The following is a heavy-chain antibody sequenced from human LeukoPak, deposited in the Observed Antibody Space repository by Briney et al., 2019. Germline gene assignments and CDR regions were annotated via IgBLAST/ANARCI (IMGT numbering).Heavy chain of an antibody. D-gene: IGHD6-19*01. CDR3: AKDREWLDEVDY. Sequence: GGSLRLSCAASGLTFSSYGMHWVRQAPGKGLECVAFIRYDGSNKYYADSVKGRFTISRDNSKNTLYLQMNSLRAEDTAVYYCAKDREWLDEVDYWGQGTLVTVSS. J-gene: IGHJ4*02. CDR2: IRYDGSNK. V-gene: IGHV3-30*02. CDR1: GLTFSSYG.